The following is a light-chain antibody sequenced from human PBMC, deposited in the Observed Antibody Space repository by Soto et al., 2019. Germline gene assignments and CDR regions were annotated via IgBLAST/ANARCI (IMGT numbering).Light chain of an antibody. CDR1: QSISSY. J-gene: IGKJ1*01. Sequence: DIQITQSPSSPSASVGDGVTLPCRASQSISSYLNWYQQKPGKAPKLLIYAASSLQSGVPSRFSGSGSGTEFTLTISSLQPDDFATYYCQHYNSYSEAFGQGTKVDIK. V-gene: IGKV1-39*01. CDR2: AAS. CDR3: QHYNSYSEA.